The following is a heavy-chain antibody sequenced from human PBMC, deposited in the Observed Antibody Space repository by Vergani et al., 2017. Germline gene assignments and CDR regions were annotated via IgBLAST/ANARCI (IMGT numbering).Heavy chain of an antibody. V-gene: IGHV4-34*01. Sequence: QVQLQEWGAGLLKTSETLSLTCGVSGGSFSDYYWSWIRQAPGMGLEWIGEVNHGGSTNYNPSLKSRVSISVDTSKNQFSLQLTSVTAADTAVYYCARDYQDWGQGTLVTVSS. J-gene: IGHJ4*02. CDR2: VNHGGST. D-gene: IGHD3-10*01. CDR1: GGSFSDYY. CDR3: ARDYQD.